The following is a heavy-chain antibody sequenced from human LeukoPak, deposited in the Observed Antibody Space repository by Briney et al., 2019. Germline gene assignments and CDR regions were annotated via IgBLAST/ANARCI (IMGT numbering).Heavy chain of an antibody. D-gene: IGHD5-24*01. Sequence: GGSLRLSCAASGFTFSSYSMQWDRQAPGKGLEWVAVISYDGSNKYYADSVKGRFTVSRDNSKNTLYLQINSLRAEDTAMFHCARDGYNFAFDYWGQGTLVTVSS. J-gene: IGHJ4*02. CDR1: GFTFSSYS. CDR3: ARDGYNFAFDY. CDR2: ISYDGSNK. V-gene: IGHV3-30-3*01.